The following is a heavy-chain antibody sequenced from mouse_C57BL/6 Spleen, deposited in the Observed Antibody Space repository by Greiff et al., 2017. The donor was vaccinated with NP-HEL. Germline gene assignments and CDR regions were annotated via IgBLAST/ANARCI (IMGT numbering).Heavy chain of an antibody. V-gene: IGHV1-82*01. J-gene: IGHJ4*01. CDR3: ARWETAQAYAMDY. CDR2: IYPGVGDT. Sequence: QVQLQQSGPELVKPGASVKISCKASGYAFSSSWMNWVKQRPGKGLEWIGRIYPGVGDTNYNGKFKGKATLTADKSSSTAYMQLSSLTSEDSAVYFCARWETAQAYAMDYWGQGTSVTVSS. CDR1: GYAFSSSW. D-gene: IGHD3-2*02.